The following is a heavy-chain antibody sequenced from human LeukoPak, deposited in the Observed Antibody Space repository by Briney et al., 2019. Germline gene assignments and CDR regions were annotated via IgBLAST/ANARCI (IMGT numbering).Heavy chain of an antibody. J-gene: IGHJ5*02. V-gene: IGHV3-23*01. CDR3: ATYRQVMLPFEA. CDR2: TFQGGGEI. Sequence: PGGTLRLSCAASGFTFSDFAMILVRQPPGKGLEWVSSTFQGGGEIHYADSVRGRFTISRDNSRSTLFLQMNSLRGEDTAIYYCATYRQVMLPFEAWGQGTLVTVSS. CDR1: GFTFSDFA. D-gene: IGHD5-18*01.